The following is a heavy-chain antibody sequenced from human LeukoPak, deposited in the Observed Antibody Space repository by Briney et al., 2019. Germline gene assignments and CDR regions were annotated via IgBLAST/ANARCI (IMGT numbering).Heavy chain of an antibody. Sequence: YPGGSLRLSCAASGFTVSSNYMSWVRQAPGKGLEWVSVIYSGGSTYYADSVKGRFSISRDNSKNKMYLQMNSLRAEDTAVYYCARVRLRRPLYGMDVWGQGTTVTVSS. D-gene: IGHD5-12*01. J-gene: IGHJ6*02. V-gene: IGHV3-53*01. CDR1: GFTVSSNY. CDR3: ARVRLRRPLYGMDV. CDR2: IYSGGST.